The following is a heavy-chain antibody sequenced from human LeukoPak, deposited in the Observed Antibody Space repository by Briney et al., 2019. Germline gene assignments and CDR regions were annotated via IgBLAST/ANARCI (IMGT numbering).Heavy chain of an antibody. J-gene: IGHJ4*02. Sequence: GGSLRLSCAASGSTFDDYAMHWVRQAPGKGLEWVSGISWNSGSIGYADSVKGRFTISRDNAKNSLYLQMNSLRAEDTALYYCAKDSEIGDGYRGGYFDYWGQGTLVTVSS. CDR3: AKDSEIGDGYRGGYFDY. CDR2: ISWNSGSI. D-gene: IGHD5-24*01. V-gene: IGHV3-9*01. CDR1: GSTFDDYA.